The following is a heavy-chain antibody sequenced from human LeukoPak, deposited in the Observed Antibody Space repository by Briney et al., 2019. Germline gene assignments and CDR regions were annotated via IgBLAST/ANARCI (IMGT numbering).Heavy chain of an antibody. CDR1: GDSINSNY. CDR3: ARVTLFWGGYFDY. J-gene: IGHJ4*02. Sequence: SETLSLTCSVSGDSINSNYWSWIRQPPGKGLEWIGYIYYSGSTNYNPSLKSRVTISVDTSKNQFSLKLSSVTAADTAVYYCARVTLFWGGYFDYWGQGTLVTVSS. V-gene: IGHV4-59*01. D-gene: IGHD3-16*01. CDR2: IYYSGST.